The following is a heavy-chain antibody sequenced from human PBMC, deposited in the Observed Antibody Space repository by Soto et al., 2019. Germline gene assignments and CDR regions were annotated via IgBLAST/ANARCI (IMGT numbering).Heavy chain of an antibody. V-gene: IGHV4-59*01. D-gene: IGHD5-18*01. Sequence: QVQLQESGPGLVKPSETLSLTCTVSGGSITGYYWTWIRQPPGKGLEWMGYVLYKGNTNYNPSLKSRVTISVDTSANQFSLRLSSVTAADTAVYYCARSGDSFGFTDYWGQGTLVTVSS. CDR3: ARSGDSFGFTDY. CDR1: GGSITGYY. J-gene: IGHJ4*02. CDR2: VLYKGNT.